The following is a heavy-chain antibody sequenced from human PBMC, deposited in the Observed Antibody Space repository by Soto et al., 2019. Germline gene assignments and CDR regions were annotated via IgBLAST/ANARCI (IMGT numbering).Heavy chain of an antibody. CDR2: IIPIFGTP. Sequence: QVQLVQSGAEVKKPGSSVKVSCKASGGIFSTYAISWLRQAPGKGLEWLGGIIPIFGTPNYAQRFQGRFSITPDESTSTAYMALSRLRSEDMAVYYSARAPDDFCSCNYYNRIDFWGQSTLFSVSS. CDR3: ARAPDDFCSCNYYNRIDF. J-gene: IGHJ4*02. CDR1: GGIFSTYA. V-gene: IGHV1-69*01. D-gene: IGHD3-10*02.